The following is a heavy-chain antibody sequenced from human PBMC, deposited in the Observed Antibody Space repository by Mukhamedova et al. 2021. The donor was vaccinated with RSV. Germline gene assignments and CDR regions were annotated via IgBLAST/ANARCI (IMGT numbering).Heavy chain of an antibody. CDR2: IYYSGST. J-gene: IGHJ4*02. Sequence: GKGLEWIGYIYYSGSTYYNPSLKSRVTISVDTSKNQFSLKLSSVTAADTAVYYCARGSVTGGVYYFDYWGQGTLVTFSS. V-gene: IGHV4-30-4*01. CDR3: ARGSVTGGVYYFDY. D-gene: IGHD2-15*01.